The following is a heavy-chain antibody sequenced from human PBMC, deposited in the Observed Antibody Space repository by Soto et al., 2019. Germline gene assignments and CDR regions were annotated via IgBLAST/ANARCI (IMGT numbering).Heavy chain of an antibody. CDR1: GLSLTTNGLS. CDR3: AHSSTDLNHAMDV. J-gene: IGHJ6*02. V-gene: IGHV2-5*02. CDR2: IYWDDDK. D-gene: IGHD3-3*01. Sequence: QITLKESGPTLVKPTQTLTLTCAFSGLSLTTNGLSVGWVRQPPGKALEWLALIYWDDDKRYSPSLKSRLTITRATSKTQVVLTMTNMDPVDTATYYCAHSSTDLNHAMDVWGQGTTVSVSS.